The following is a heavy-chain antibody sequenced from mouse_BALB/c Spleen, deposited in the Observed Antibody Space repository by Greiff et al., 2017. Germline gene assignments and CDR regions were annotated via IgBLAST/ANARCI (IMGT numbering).Heavy chain of an antibody. J-gene: IGHJ3*01. D-gene: IGHD2-4*01. CDR1: GYTFTSYW. CDR3: TVMITTEEWFAY. CDR2: IYPSDSYT. Sequence: QVQLQQPGAELVRPGASVKLSCKASGYTFTSYWINWVKQRPGQGLEWIGNIYPSDSYTNNNQKFKDKATLTVDKSSSTAYMQLSSPTSEDSAVYYCTVMITTEEWFAYWGQGTLVTVSA. V-gene: IGHV1-69*02.